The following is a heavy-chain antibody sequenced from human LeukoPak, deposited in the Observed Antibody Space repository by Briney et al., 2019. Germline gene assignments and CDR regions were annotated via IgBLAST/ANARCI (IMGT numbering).Heavy chain of an antibody. CDR1: GGSFSAYY. CDR2: IYTSGST. D-gene: IGHD4-17*01. V-gene: IGHV4-59*10. J-gene: IGHJ4*02. Sequence: SETLSLTCAVYGGSFSAYYWSWIRQPPGKGLEWIGHIYTSGSTNYNPSLKSRVTMSVDTSKNEFSLKLTSVTAAATAVYYCAREEYGDYTVDWGQGTLITVSS. CDR3: AREEYGDYTVD.